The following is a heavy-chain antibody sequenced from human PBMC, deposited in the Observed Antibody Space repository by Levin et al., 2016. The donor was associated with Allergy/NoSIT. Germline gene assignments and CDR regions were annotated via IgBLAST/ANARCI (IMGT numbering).Heavy chain of an antibody. CDR1: GGSISSGGYS. D-gene: IGHD4-11*01. J-gene: IGHJ4*02. CDR3: ARSTTKTGYFDY. Sequence: SQTLSLTCAVSGGSISSGGYSWSWIRQPPGKGLEWIGYIYHSGSTYYNPSLKSRVTISVDRSKNQFSLKLSSVIAADTAVYYCARSTTKTGYFDYWGQGTLVTVSS. V-gene: IGHV4-30-2*01. CDR2: IYHSGST.